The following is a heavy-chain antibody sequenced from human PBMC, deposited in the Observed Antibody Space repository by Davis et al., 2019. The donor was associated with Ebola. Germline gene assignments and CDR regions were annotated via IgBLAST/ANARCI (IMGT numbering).Heavy chain of an antibody. Sequence: ASVQVSRQASGYTFIDYTLHWLRQAPGQGLEWLGRVILKSGATNYAQKFQGRVTMTRDTSISTVYMELSSLRYDDTADYYCARGHNYAHEYWGQGTLVTVSS. V-gene: IGHV1-2*06. J-gene: IGHJ4*02. CDR1: GYTFIDYT. D-gene: IGHD4-11*01. CDR2: VILKSGAT. CDR3: ARGHNYAHEY.